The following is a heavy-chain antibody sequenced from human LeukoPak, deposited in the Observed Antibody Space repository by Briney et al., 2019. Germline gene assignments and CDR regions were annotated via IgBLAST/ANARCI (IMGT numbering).Heavy chain of an antibody. CDR3: VRGCSSTSCYTGYYMDV. CDR2: IYTSGST. CDR1: GGSISSYY. J-gene: IGHJ6*03. Sequence: SETLSLTCTVSGGSISSYYWSWIRQPAGKGLEWIGRIYTSGSTNYNPSLKSRVTMSVDTSKNQFSLKLSSVTAADTAVYYCVRGCSSTSCYTGYYMDVWGKGTTVTVSS. D-gene: IGHD2-2*02. V-gene: IGHV4-4*07.